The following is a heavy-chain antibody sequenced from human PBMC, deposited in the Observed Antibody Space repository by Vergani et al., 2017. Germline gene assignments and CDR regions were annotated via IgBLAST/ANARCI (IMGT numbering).Heavy chain of an antibody. Sequence: QVQLQESGPGLVKPSETLSLTCAVSGYSISSGYYWGWIRQPPGKGLEWIGSIYHSGSTYYNPSLKSRVTISVDTSKNQFSLKLSSVTAADTAVYYCARPAISYDIFTGYPDYYYYGMDVWGQGTTVTVPS. V-gene: IGHV4-38-2*01. CDR3: ARPAISYDIFTGYPDYYYYGMDV. J-gene: IGHJ6*02. CDR1: GYSISSGYY. CDR2: IYHSGST. D-gene: IGHD3-9*01.